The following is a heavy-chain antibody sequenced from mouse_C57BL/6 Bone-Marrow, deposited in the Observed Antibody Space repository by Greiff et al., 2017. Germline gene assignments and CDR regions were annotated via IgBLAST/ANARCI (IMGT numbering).Heavy chain of an antibody. CDR2: IWWDDDK. J-gene: IGHJ4*01. Sequence: QVTLKESGPGILQPSQTLSLTCSFSGFSLSTFGMGVGWIRQPSGKGLEWLAHIWWDDDKYYNPALKSRLTISKDTSKNQVFLKIANVDTADTATYYCARRRNYGSPYAMDYWGQGTSVTVSS. V-gene: IGHV8-8*01. CDR3: ARRRNYGSPYAMDY. D-gene: IGHD1-1*01. CDR1: GFSLSTFGMG.